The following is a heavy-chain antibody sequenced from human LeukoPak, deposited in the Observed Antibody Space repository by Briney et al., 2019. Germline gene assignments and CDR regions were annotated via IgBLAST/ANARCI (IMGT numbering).Heavy chain of an antibody. V-gene: IGHV5-51*01. CDR2: IYPGDPDT. CDR1: GYSFTSYW. Sequence: GESLKISCKGSGYSFTSYWIGWERQMPGKGLEWMGIIYPGDPDTRYSPSFQGQVTISADKSSSTAYLQWSSLKASDTAMYYCARHRVGIYSRNHAFDIWGQGTMVTVSS. J-gene: IGHJ3*02. CDR3: ARHRVGIYSRNHAFDI. D-gene: IGHD1-26*01.